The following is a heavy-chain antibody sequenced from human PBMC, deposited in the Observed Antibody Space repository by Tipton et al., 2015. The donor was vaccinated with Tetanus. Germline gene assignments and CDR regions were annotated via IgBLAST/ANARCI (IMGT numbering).Heavy chain of an antibody. Sequence: LRLSCTVSGGSISSGNYYWGWIRQPPGKGLEWIGSLYFSGRTYYSPPLKSRVTISVDTSNNQFSLKLTSVTTADSAVYYCARHESLVVGSYDYWGQGTLVTVSS. CDR1: GGSISSGNYY. V-gene: IGHV4-39*01. CDR2: LYFSGRT. CDR3: ARHESLVVGSYDY. J-gene: IGHJ4*02. D-gene: IGHD3-16*02.